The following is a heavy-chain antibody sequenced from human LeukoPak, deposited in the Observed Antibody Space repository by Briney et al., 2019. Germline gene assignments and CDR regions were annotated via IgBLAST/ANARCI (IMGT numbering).Heavy chain of an antibody. CDR3: ARRTMVRGGTDY. J-gene: IGHJ4*02. V-gene: IGHV4-34*01. Sequence: SETLSLTCAVYGGSFSGYYWSWIRQPPGKGLECIGEINHSGSTNYNPSLKSRVTISVDTSKNQFSLKLSSVTAADTAVYYCARRTMVRGGTDYWGRGTLVTVSS. D-gene: IGHD3-10*01. CDR1: GGSFSGYY. CDR2: INHSGST.